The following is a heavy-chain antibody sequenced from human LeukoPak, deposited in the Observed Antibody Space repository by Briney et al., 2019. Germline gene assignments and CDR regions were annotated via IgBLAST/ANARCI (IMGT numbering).Heavy chain of an antibody. Sequence: SQTLSLTCAISEDSVSSKSVAWNWIRQSPSRGLEWLGRTYYRSKWNYNYALSVKSRVTINPDTSKNQFSLHLNSVTPEDTAVYYCARLLYNYGLTDVFDIWGQGTMVTVSS. D-gene: IGHD5-18*01. CDR3: ARLLYNYGLTDVFDI. CDR1: EDSVSSKSVA. CDR2: TYYRSKWNY. J-gene: IGHJ3*02. V-gene: IGHV6-1*01.